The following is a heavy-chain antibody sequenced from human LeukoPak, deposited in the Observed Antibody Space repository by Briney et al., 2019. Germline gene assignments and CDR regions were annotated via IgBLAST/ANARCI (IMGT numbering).Heavy chain of an antibody. Sequence: GSLRLSCAASGFTFSSYWMHWVRQAPGKGLVWVSRINSDGCSTSYADSVKGRFTISRDNSKNTLYLQMNSLRAEDTAMYYCAKDANWGSVNFDYWGQGTLVTVSS. CDR1: GFTFSSYW. V-gene: IGHV3-74*01. CDR2: INSDGCST. CDR3: AKDANWGSVNFDY. D-gene: IGHD7-27*01. J-gene: IGHJ4*02.